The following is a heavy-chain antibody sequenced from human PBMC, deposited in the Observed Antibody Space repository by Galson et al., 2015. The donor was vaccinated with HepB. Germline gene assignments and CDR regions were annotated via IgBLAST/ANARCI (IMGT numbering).Heavy chain of an antibody. V-gene: IGHV4-39*01. D-gene: IGHD3-9*01. CDR1: GGSISSSSNY. Sequence: SEPLSLTCTVSGGSISSSSNYWAWIRQPPGKGLEWIGTIYYSGSTYYNPSLKSRVTISVDTSKNQLSLELTSVTAADTAVYYCARRVLTGSWYFDLWGRGTLVTVSS. J-gene: IGHJ2*01. CDR3: ARRVLTGSWYFDL. CDR2: IYYSGST.